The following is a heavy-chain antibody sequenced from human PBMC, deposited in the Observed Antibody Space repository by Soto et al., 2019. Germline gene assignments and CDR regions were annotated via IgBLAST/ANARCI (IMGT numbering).Heavy chain of an antibody. D-gene: IGHD6-19*01. Sequence: QVQLQESGPGLVKPSETLSLTCTVSGGSISSYYWSWIRQPPGKGPEWIGYIYYSGSTNYNPSLKSRVTISVDTSKNQFSLKLSSVTAADTAVYYCARQDSSGWYFGYWGQGTLVTVSS. J-gene: IGHJ4*02. CDR3: ARQDSSGWYFGY. CDR2: IYYSGST. CDR1: GGSISSYY. V-gene: IGHV4-59*08.